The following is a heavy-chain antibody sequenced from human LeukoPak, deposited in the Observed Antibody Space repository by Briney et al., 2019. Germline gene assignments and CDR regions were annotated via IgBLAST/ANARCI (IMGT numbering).Heavy chain of an antibody. D-gene: IGHD5-18*01. V-gene: IGHV3-23*01. CDR1: GFTFSSYA. CDR2: ISGSGGST. CDR3: AKEIGGYSYGWVDY. J-gene: IGHJ4*02. Sequence: GGSLRLSCAASGFTFSSYAMSWVRQAPGKGLEWVSAISGSGGSTYYADSVKGRFTISRDNSKDTLYLQMNSLRAEDTAVYYCAKEIGGYSYGWVDYWGQGTLVTVSS.